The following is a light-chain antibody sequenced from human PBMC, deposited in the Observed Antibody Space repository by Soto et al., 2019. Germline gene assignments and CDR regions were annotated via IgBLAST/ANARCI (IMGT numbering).Light chain of an antibody. Sequence: EIVLTQSPGTLSLSPGGRATLSCRASQSVASTYLAWYQQKPGQAPRLLIYGASNRATGIPDRFSGSGSGTDFILTISRLEREDFAVYYCQQYGSSPCTFGQGTKVDIK. J-gene: IGKJ2*02. CDR1: QSVASTY. CDR3: QQYGSSPCT. CDR2: GAS. V-gene: IGKV3-20*01.